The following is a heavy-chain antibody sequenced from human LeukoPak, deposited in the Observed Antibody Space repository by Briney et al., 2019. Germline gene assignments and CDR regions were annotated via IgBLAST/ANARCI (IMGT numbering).Heavy chain of an antibody. CDR3: ARPSGPNYYYYYYYMDV. Sequence: ASVKVSCKASGYTFTSYDINWVRQATGQGLEWMGWMNPNSGNTGYAQKFQGRVTMTRNTSISTAYMGLSSLRSEDTAVYYCARPSGPNYYYYYYYMDVWGKGTTVTVSS. CDR1: GYTFTSYD. J-gene: IGHJ6*03. D-gene: IGHD3-10*01. V-gene: IGHV1-8*01. CDR2: MNPNSGNT.